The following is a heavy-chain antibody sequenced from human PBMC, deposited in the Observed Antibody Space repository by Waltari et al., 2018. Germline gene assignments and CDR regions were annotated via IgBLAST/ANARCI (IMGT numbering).Heavy chain of an antibody. V-gene: IGHV3-74*01. CDR2: INSEGSST. D-gene: IGHD1-7*01. Sequence: EVQLVESGGGLVQPGGSLRLSCAASGFTFSSYWMHWVRQAPGTGVAWGSRINSEGSSTSYADSVMGRFNISRDNAKNTLYLQMNSLSVDDTAVYYCAELSSSVFDIWGQGTMVTVSS. CDR3: AELSSSVFDI. J-gene: IGHJ3*02. CDR1: GFTFSSYW.